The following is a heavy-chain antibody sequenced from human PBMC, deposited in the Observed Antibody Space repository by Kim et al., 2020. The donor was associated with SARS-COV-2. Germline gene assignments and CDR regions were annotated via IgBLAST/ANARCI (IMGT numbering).Heavy chain of an antibody. CDR3: ARGRVSTEVGYYGMDV. CDR1: GGTFSSYT. Sequence: SVKVSCKASGGTFSSYTISWVRQAPGQGLEWMGRIIPILGIANYAQKFQGRVTITADKSTSTAYMELSSLRSEDTAVYYCARGRVSTEVGYYGMDVWGQGTTVTVSS. CDR2: IIPILGIA. J-gene: IGHJ6*02. D-gene: IGHD4-17*01. V-gene: IGHV1-69*02.